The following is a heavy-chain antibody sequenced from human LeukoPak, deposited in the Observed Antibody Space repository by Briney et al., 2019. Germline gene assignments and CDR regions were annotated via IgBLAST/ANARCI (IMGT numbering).Heavy chain of an antibody. D-gene: IGHD6-19*01. CDR3: GRSSGWWSLDY. J-gene: IGHJ4*02. CDR2: FDTGFGT. Sequence: PGGSLRLSCTASGFTFSTASLHWVRQAPGRGLEWVSAFDTGFGTYYPDSLKGRFTISRDNSKNTLFLQMNSLRAEDTAVYYCGRSSGWWSLDYWGQGTLVTVSS. V-gene: IGHV3-23*01. CDR1: GFTFSTAS.